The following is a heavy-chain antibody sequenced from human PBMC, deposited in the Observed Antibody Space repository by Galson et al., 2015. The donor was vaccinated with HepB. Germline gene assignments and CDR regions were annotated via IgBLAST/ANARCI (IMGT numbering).Heavy chain of an antibody. J-gene: IGHJ4*02. CDR2: INEDGSEK. D-gene: IGHD4-23*01. CDR3: VRAVGTFESY. Sequence: LRLSCAASGFTFNNYWMTWVRQAPGKGLEWVANINEDGSEKKYVDSVRGRFTISRDNARNSVSLQMNSLRAEDTAVYYCVRAVGTFESYWGQGTLVAVSS. V-gene: IGHV3-7*03. CDR1: GFTFNNYW.